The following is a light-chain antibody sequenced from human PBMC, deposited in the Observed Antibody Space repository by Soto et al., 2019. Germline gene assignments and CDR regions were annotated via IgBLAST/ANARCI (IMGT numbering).Light chain of an antibody. CDR3: QHYNSYSEA. Sequence: DIQMTQSPSTLSGSVGDRVTITCRASQTISSWLAWYQQKPGKAPKLLIYKASTLKSGVPSRFSGSGSGTEFTLTMSSLQPDEFATYYCQHYNSYSEAFGQGTKVELK. CDR1: QTISSW. CDR2: KAS. V-gene: IGKV1-5*03. J-gene: IGKJ1*01.